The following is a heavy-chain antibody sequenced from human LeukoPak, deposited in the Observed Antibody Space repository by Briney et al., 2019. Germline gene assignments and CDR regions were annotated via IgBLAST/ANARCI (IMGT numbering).Heavy chain of an antibody. J-gene: IGHJ4*02. CDR1: GYNFPTYW. CDR2: IYPGDSDT. V-gene: IGHV5-51*01. Sequence: GESLKISCKGSGYNFPTYWIGWVRQMPGKGLEWMGIIYPGDSDTRCSPSFQGQVTISADKSSNTTYLQWSSLKTSDTALYYCARSMVRGVAGHFDYWGQGTLVTVSS. D-gene: IGHD3-10*01. CDR3: ARSMVRGVAGHFDY.